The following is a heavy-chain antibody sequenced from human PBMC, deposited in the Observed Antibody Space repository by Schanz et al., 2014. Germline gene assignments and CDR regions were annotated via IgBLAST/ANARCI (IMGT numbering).Heavy chain of an antibody. CDR2: IKEDGSVK. D-gene: IGHD1-1*01. J-gene: IGHJ5*02. CDR1: GFGFSSYS. CDR3: ARGRVLES. Sequence: EVQLLESGGGLAQPGGSLRLSCAASGFGFSSYSMNWVRQAPGKGLEWVANIKEDGSVKDYVDSVKGRFTISRDNAKNSLFLQMNSLRPEDTAVYYCARGRVLESWGQGTLVTVSS. V-gene: IGHV3-7*02.